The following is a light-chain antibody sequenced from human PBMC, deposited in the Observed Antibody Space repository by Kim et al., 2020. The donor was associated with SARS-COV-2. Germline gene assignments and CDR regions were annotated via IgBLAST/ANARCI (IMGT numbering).Light chain of an antibody. CDR2: GNS. CDR3: QSYDSSLSGSVV. CDR1: SSNIGAGYA. V-gene: IGLV1-40*01. J-gene: IGLJ2*01. Sequence: VTISCTGSSSNIGAGYAVHWYQQLPGTAPKLLIYGNSNRPSGVPDRFSGSKSGTSASLAITGLQAEDEADYYCQSYDSSLSGSVVFGGGTQLTV.